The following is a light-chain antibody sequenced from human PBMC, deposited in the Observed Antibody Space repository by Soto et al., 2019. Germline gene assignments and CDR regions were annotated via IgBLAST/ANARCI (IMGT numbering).Light chain of an antibody. CDR3: SSYTSSTTYV. Sequence: QSALTQPASVSGSPGQSITISCTGTSSDVGGYNYVSWYQQHPGKAPQLMIYEVSNRPSGVSNRFSASKSGNTASLTISGLQAEDEADYYCSSYTSSTTYVFGTGTKVTVL. V-gene: IGLV2-14*01. CDR2: EVS. J-gene: IGLJ1*01. CDR1: SSDVGGYNY.